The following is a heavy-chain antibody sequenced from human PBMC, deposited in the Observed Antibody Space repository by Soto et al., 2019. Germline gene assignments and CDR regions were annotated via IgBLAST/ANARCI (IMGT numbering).Heavy chain of an antibody. Sequence: QITLKESGPTLVKPTQTLTLPCTVSGLSLRTTGVGVGWVRQPPGKALEWLALLYWDDDKRYSPSLKGRRTITKDISAKQGVLTMTNMDTVDTATYYCVQTRCGDDCIEIYSSHDYYGVEVCVQGTTVTVSS. CDR3: VQTRCGDDCIEIYSSHDYYGVEV. V-gene: IGHV2-5*02. CDR2: LYWDDDK. CDR1: GLSLRTTGVG. D-gene: IGHD2-21*02. J-gene: IGHJ6*02.